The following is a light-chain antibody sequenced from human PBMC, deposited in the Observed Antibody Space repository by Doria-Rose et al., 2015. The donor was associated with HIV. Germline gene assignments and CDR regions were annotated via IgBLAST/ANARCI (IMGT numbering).Light chain of an antibody. CDR1: QNINRF. V-gene: IGKV1-39*01. J-gene: IGKJ1*01. CDR3: QQSFSTPRT. CDR2: AAS. Sequence: TQSPSYLSASVGDRVTITCRASQNINRFLNWYQQKPVKVPKVLIYAASSLQSGVPSRFSGSGSGTDFTLTISSLQPEDFATYYCQQSFSTPRTFGQGTKVEIK.